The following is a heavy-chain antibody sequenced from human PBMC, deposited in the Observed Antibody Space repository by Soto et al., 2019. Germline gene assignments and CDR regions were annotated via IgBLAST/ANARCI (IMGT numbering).Heavy chain of an antibody. J-gene: IGHJ4*02. D-gene: IGHD3-22*01. CDR1: GGTFSSYA. CDR3: ARGVGDWDYDSSGYPDFDY. CDR2: IIPIFGTA. Sequence: QVQLVQSGAEVKKPGSSVKVSCKASGGTFSSYAISWVRQAPGQGLEWMGGIIPIFGTANYAQKFQGRVTITADESTSTAYMELSSLRSEDTAVYYCARGVGDWDYDSSGYPDFDYWGQGTLVTVSS. V-gene: IGHV1-69*01.